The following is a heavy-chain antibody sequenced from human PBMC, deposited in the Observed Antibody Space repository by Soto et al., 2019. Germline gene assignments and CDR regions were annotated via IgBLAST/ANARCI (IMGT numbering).Heavy chain of an antibody. J-gene: IGHJ6*02. D-gene: IGHD3-10*01. V-gene: IGHV1-2*04. CDR1: GHTLSDNY. Sequence: QVQLVQSGAEVKKPGASVKVSCKASGHTLSDNYIHWVRQAPGQGLEWMGWINPNTGATNYAHKFQGSVTTTWDTSSSTAYMELSRLRSDDTAGYYCARDRGSGSSYGMDVWGQGTTVTVSS. CDR3: ARDRGSGSSYGMDV. CDR2: INPNTGAT.